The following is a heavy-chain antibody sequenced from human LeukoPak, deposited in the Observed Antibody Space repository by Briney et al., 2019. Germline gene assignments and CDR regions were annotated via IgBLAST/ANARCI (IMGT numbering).Heavy chain of an antibody. CDR2: ISGSGGST. V-gene: IGHV3-23*01. Sequence: GGSLRLSCAASGFTFSSYAMSWVRQAPGKGLEWVSAISGSGGSTYYADSVKGRFTVSRDNSKNTLYLQMNSLRAEDTAMYYCGRGVGYYYDSSGYYYPSFDIWGQGTLVTVSS. J-gene: IGHJ4*02. CDR1: GFTFSSYA. D-gene: IGHD3-22*01. CDR3: GRGVGYYYDSSGYYYPSFDI.